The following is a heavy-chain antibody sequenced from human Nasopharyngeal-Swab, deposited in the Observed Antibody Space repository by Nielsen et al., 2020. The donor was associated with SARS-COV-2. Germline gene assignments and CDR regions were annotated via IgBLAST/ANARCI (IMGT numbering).Heavy chain of an antibody. CDR3: ARGPDY. Sequence: PCAASGFTFSSYYMSWIRQAPGKGLEWVSYISSSSSYTNYADSVKGRYTISRDNAKNSLYLQMNSLRAEDTAVYYGARGPDYWGQGTLVTVSS. CDR2: ISSSSSYT. V-gene: IGHV3-11*05. J-gene: IGHJ4*02. CDR1: GFTFSSYY.